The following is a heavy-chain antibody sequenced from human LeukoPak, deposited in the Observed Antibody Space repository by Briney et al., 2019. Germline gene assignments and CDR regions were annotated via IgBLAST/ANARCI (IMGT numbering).Heavy chain of an antibody. CDR2: ISGSGGAT. V-gene: IGHV3-23*01. D-gene: IGHD2-8*01. CDR1: GFTFNTYG. Sequence: GGSLRLSCAASGFTFNTYGMSWVRQAPGKGLEWVSGISGSGGATYYADSVKGRFTISRDDPHNTLYLQMNSLRADDTAVYYCAKGSLSLMGVFDYWGQGTLVTVSS. J-gene: IGHJ4*02. CDR3: AKGSLSLMGVFDY.